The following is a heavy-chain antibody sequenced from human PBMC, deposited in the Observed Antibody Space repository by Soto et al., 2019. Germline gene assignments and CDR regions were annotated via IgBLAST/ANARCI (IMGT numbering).Heavy chain of an antibody. V-gene: IGHV4-31*03. J-gene: IGHJ5*02. CDR2: IYYSGST. Sequence: QVQLQESGPGLVKPSQTLSLTCTVSGGSISSGGYYWSWIRQHPGKGLEWIGYIYYSGSTYYNPSLKSRVTISVDTSKNQFSLKLSSVTAADTAVYYCARGDIAAATNWFDPWGQGTLVTVSS. D-gene: IGHD6-13*01. CDR1: GGSISSGGYY. CDR3: ARGDIAAATNWFDP.